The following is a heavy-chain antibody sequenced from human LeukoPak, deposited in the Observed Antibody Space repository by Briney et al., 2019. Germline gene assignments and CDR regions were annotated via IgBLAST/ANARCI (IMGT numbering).Heavy chain of an antibody. V-gene: IGHV3-21*04. CDR2: ISSSSSNI. CDR3: AKDKEIAVALFDY. Sequence: PGGSLRLSCAASGFIFSSYSMNWVRQAPGKGLEWVSSISSSSSNIYYADSVKGRFTISRDNAKNSLYLQMNSLRAEDTAVYYCAKDKEIAVALFDYWGQGTLVTVSS. CDR1: GFIFSSYS. D-gene: IGHD6-19*01. J-gene: IGHJ4*02.